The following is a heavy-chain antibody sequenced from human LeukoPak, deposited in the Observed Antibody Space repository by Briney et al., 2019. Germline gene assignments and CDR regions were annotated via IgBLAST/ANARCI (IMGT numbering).Heavy chain of an antibody. Sequence: GGSLRLSCAASGFTFSNYWMHWVRQAPGKGLVWVSRINSDGINTSYADSVKGRFTISRDNSKNTVFLQMNSLRIEDTAMYYCAKDFMHYGSGRPYYMDVWGEGTTVIISS. CDR1: GFTFSNYW. CDR3: AKDFMHYGSGRPYYMDV. D-gene: IGHD3-10*01. J-gene: IGHJ6*03. CDR2: INSDGINT. V-gene: IGHV3-74*01.